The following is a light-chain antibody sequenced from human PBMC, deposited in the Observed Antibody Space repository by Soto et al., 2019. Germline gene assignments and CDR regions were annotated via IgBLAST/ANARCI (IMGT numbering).Light chain of an antibody. CDR3: QHGHNWPLT. J-gene: IGKJ2*01. V-gene: IGKV3-15*01. Sequence: EIVMTQSPATLSLSPGEGAALSCRASQSINSELAWYQQKPGQPPRLLIYGASTRATGVPARFTGSESGSEFTPTISALQSEDFAVYYCQHGHNWPLTFGQGTRLEI. CDR1: QSINSE. CDR2: GAS.